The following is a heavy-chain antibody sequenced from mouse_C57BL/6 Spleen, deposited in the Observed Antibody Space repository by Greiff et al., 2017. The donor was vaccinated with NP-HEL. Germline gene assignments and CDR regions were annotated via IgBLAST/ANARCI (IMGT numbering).Heavy chain of an antibody. D-gene: IGHD2-1*01. CDR1: GYTFTSYG. CDR2: IYPRSGNT. Sequence: VQLQQSGAELARPGASVKLSCKASGYTFTSYGISWVKQRTGQGLEWIGEIYPRSGNTYYKEKFKGKATLTADKSSSTAYMELRSLTSEDSAVYFCARSRGNYEGYFDYWGQGTTLTVSS. CDR3: ARSRGNYEGYFDY. J-gene: IGHJ2*01. V-gene: IGHV1-81*01.